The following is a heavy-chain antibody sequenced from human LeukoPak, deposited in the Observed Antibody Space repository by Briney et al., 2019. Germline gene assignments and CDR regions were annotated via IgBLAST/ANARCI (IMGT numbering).Heavy chain of an antibody. CDR1: GFTFSNYA. CDR2: IIGSGGDT. D-gene: IGHD3-10*01. J-gene: IGHJ4*02. Sequence: PGGSLRLSCAASGFTFSNYAMSWVRQAPGKGLEWVSRIIGSGGDTYYADSVEGRFTISRDNSKNTLYLQMNSLRAEDTAVYYCAKDLRTYGSGIYRLPTVIFDYWGQGTLVTVSS. CDR3: AKDLRTYGSGIYRLPTVIFDY. V-gene: IGHV3-23*01.